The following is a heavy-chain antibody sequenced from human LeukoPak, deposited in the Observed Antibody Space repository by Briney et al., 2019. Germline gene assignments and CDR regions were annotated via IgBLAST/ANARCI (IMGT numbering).Heavy chain of an antibody. CDR2: IIPIFGTA. Sequence: SVKVSCKASGGTFSSYAISWVRQAPGQGLEWMGGIIPIFGTANYAQKFQGRVTITTDESTSTAYMELSSLRSEDTAVYYCARDMAARRPTYYYMNVWGKGTTVTVSS. D-gene: IGHD6-6*01. V-gene: IGHV1-69*05. CDR3: ARDMAARRPTYYYMNV. J-gene: IGHJ6*03. CDR1: GGTFSSYA.